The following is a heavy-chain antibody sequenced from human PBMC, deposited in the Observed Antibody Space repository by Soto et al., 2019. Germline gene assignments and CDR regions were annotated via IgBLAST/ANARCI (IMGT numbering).Heavy chain of an antibody. CDR3: AREVGYYSAARRNLYFDY. V-gene: IGHV4-34*01. CDR1: GGSFSGYY. J-gene: IGHJ4*02. CDR2: INHTGDT. D-gene: IGHD2-15*01. Sequence: KSSETLSLTCAVSGGSFSGYYWSWVRQTPGKXLEWIGDINHTGDTNYNPSLKSRVMISVDTAKTQFSLNVTSVTAADTAVYYCAREVGYYSAARRNLYFDYWGPGTLVTVSS.